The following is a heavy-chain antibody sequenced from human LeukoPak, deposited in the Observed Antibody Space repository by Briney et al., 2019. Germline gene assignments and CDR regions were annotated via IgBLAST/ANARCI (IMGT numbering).Heavy chain of an antibody. D-gene: IGHD2-2*01. CDR3: AKDLFRDEYQLLLHFDY. V-gene: IGHV3-23*01. Sequence: PGGSLRLSCAASGFSFSTYGMNWVRQAPGKGLEWVSGITNRGLSTYYADSVKGRFTISRDNSKNTLYLQMSGLRGEDTAVYYCAKDLFRDEYQLLLHFDYWGQGTLVTVSS. J-gene: IGHJ4*02. CDR1: GFSFSTYG. CDR2: ITNRGLST.